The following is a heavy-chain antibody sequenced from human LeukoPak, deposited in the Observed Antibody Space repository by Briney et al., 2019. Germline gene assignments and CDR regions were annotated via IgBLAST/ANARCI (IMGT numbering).Heavy chain of an antibody. CDR1: GSTFSRYW. D-gene: IGHD3-10*01. CDR2: NESDGST. J-gene: IGHJ5*02. Sequence: GGSLRLYCAATGSTFSRYWMHWVRQTPGKELVWVSRNESDGSTIHADPGRGRFPISRRNAQHQVHLLTNSLRAEDTAMYYCARATTYLYGSVTYDWFDPWGQGTLVTVSS. CDR3: ARATTYLYGSVTYDWFDP. V-gene: IGHV3-74*01.